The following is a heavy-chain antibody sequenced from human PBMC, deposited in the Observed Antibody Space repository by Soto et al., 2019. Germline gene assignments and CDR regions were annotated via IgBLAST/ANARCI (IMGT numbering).Heavy chain of an antibody. CDR3: ARAKYYYDSSDPFDY. J-gene: IGHJ4*02. V-gene: IGHV4-30-4*01. CDR2: IYYSGST. Sequence: SETLSLTCTVSGGSISSGDYYWSWIRQPPGKGLEWIGYIYYSGSTYYNPSLKSRVTISVDTSKNQFSLKLSSVTAADTAVYYCARAKYYYDSSDPFDYWGQGTLVTVSS. D-gene: IGHD3-22*01. CDR1: GGSISSGDYY.